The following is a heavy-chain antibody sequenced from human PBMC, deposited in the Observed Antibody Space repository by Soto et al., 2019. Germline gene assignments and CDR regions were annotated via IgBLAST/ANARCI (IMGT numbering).Heavy chain of an antibody. Sequence: QVQLVESGGGVVKPGRSLRLSCAASELTFSRYGMHWVRQAPGKGLEWGAMISDDGTKKNYADSVKGRFTISRDNSENTMYLQMNSLRPEDTAVYYCAKDIVVPSALGYYYYGMDFWGQGTTVTGSS. CDR1: ELTFSRYG. D-gene: IGHD2-2*01. J-gene: IGHJ6*02. CDR3: AKDIVVPSALGYYYYGMDF. V-gene: IGHV3-30*18. CDR2: ISDDGTKK.